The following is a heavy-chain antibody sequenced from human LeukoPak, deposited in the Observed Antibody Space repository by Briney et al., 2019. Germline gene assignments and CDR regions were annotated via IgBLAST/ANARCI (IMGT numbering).Heavy chain of an antibody. J-gene: IGHJ4*02. CDR3: ARIPAGSRWNYEVY. CDR1: GGSISSGSYY. Sequence: SETLSLTCTVSGGSISSGSYYWSWIRQPAGKGLEWIGRIYTSGSTNYNPSLKSRVTISVDTSKNQFSLKLSSVTAADTAVYYCARIPAGSRWNYEVYWGQGTLVTVSS. D-gene: IGHD1-7*01. V-gene: IGHV4-61*02. CDR2: IYTSGST.